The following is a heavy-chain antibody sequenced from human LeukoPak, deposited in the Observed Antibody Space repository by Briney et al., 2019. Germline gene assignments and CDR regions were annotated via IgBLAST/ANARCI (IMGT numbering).Heavy chain of an antibody. J-gene: IGHJ3*02. CDR1: AGSITSYY. CDR2: ISYSVST. CDR3: ARETRLHSGSYSNDAFDI. V-gene: IGHV4-59*01. D-gene: IGHD1-26*01. Sequence: PSETLSLTCTVSAGSITSYYWSWIRQPPGKWLECIGSISYSVSTDNKPSLKSRVTISLDTCKNQFTLRLSSVTDAETAVYYCARETRLHSGSYSNDAFDIWGQGTMVTVSS.